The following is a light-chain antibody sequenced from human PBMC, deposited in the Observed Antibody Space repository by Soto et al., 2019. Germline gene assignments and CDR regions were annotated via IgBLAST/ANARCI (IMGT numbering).Light chain of an antibody. CDR1: QSVSSSY. CDR2: GAS. Sequence: IVLTQSPGTLSLSPVERATLSCRASQSVSSSYLAWYQQKPGQAPRLLIYGASIRATGIPDRFSGSGSGTDFTLTISRLEPEDFAVYYCQQYGSSPGTFGQGTTVELK. J-gene: IGKJ1*01. CDR3: QQYGSSPGT. V-gene: IGKV3-20*01.